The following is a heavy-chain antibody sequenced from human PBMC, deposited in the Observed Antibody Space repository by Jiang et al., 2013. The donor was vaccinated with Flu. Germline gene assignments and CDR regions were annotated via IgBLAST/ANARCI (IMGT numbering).Heavy chain of an antibody. CDR2: IKSKGYGEAT. V-gene: IGHV3-15*07. CDR3: TTDGITVYNAFDF. J-gene: IGHJ3*01. D-gene: IGHD6-19*01. Sequence: GGGLVKPGGSLTLSCAASGFSFSSAWMNWVRQAPGKGLEWVGRIKSKGYGEATDFAAAVKDRFTMSRDDSRNTLFLHLSGLKAEDTALYFCTTDGITVYNAFDFWGQGTMVTVSS. CDR1: GFSFSSAW.